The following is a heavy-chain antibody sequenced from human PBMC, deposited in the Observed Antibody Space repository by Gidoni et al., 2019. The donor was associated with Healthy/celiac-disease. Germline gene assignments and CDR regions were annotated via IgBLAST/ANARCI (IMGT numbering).Heavy chain of an antibody. V-gene: IGHV4-59*01. J-gene: IGHJ5*02. CDR2: IYYSGST. Sequence: QVQLQESGPGLVKPSETLSLTCTVSGGSISSYYWSWIRQPPGKGLEWIGYIYYSGSTNYHPSLKSRVTISVDTSKNQFSLKLSSVTAADTAVYYCARVYDFWSGYYTNWFDPWGQGTLVTVSS. CDR3: ARVYDFWSGYYTNWFDP. D-gene: IGHD3-3*01. CDR1: GGSISSYY.